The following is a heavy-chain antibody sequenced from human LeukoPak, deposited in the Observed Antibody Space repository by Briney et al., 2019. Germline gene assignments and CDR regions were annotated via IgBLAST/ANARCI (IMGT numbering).Heavy chain of an antibody. CDR1: GGSISSGDYY. J-gene: IGHJ5*02. D-gene: IGHD3-22*01. Sequence: PSETLSLTCTVSGGSISSGDYYWSWIRQPPGKGLEWIAYMCYSGSTYYNPSLKSRVTMSADTSKNQLSLKLSSVTAADTAVYYCARPYYYDSRIDPWGQGILVTVSS. CDR3: ARPYYYDSRIDP. V-gene: IGHV4-30-4*01. CDR2: MCYSGST.